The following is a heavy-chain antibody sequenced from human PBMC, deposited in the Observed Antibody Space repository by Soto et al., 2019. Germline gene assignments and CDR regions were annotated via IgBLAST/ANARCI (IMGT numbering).Heavy chain of an antibody. V-gene: IGHV4-59*01. CDR1: GGSISSYY. CDR2: IYYSGST. D-gene: IGHD6-13*01. CDR3: ARVPLESSWYLSWFDP. Sequence: QVQLQESGPGLVKPSETLSLTCTVSGGSISSYYWSWIRQPPGKGLEWIGYIYYSGSTNYNPSLKSRVTISVDTSKNQFSLKLSSVTAADTAVYYCARVPLESSWYLSWFDPWGQGTLVTVSS. J-gene: IGHJ5*02.